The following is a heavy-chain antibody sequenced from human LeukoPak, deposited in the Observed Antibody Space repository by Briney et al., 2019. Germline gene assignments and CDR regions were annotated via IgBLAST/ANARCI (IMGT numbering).Heavy chain of an antibody. J-gene: IGHJ6*03. CDR3: AKMRGYSYGSDSYYMDV. CDR2: ISGSGGST. V-gene: IGHV3-23*01. D-gene: IGHD5-18*01. Sequence: GGSLRLSCAASGFTFSSYAMSWVRQAPGKGLEWVSTISGSGGSTYYADSVKGRFTISRDNSKNTLYLQMNSLRAEDTAVYYCAKMRGYSYGSDSYYMDVWGKGTTVTVSS. CDR1: GFTFSSYA.